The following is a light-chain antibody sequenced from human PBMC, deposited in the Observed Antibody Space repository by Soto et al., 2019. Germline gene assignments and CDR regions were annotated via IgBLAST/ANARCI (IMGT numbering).Light chain of an antibody. J-gene: IGKJ1*01. Sequence: DIQMTQSPSTLSASVGDRVTITCRARQNVNTWLAWYHQKPGKVPKLLIYDASSLEDMDPSRFSGSGSGTELALHISGLQADAFETYYCHHYTSYPWPFCQGNTGAIK. V-gene: IGKV1-5*01. CDR2: DAS. CDR1: QNVNTW. CDR3: HHYTSYPWP.